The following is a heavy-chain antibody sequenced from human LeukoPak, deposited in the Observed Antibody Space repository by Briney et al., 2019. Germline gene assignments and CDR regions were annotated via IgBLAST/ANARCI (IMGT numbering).Heavy chain of an antibody. Sequence: NPGGSPRLSCAASGFTFSRPSINWVRQAPGKGLEWVSSISSSSYIYYADSVKGRFTISRDNAKNSLYLQMNSLRAEDTAVYYCARDSGNYLDAFDIWGQGTMVTVSA. CDR3: ARDSGNYLDAFDI. CDR1: GFTFSRPS. D-gene: IGHD1-7*01. J-gene: IGHJ3*02. CDR2: ISSSSYI. V-gene: IGHV3-21*01.